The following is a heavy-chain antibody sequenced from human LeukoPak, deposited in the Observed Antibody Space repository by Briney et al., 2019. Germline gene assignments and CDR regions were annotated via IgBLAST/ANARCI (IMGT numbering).Heavy chain of an antibody. V-gene: IGHV3-11*01. Sequence: PGGSLRLTCVVSGFTFRDHYMAWIRQAPGQGLEWIAYIGTRGRPLYFADSVKGRISAFRDDGVNSLFLQMEGLTVEDTAIYYCARRALGPIGAFDHWGQGALVTVSS. CDR2: IGTRGRPL. CDR1: GFTFRDHY. D-gene: IGHD3-10*01. J-gene: IGHJ4*02. CDR3: ARRALGPIGAFDH.